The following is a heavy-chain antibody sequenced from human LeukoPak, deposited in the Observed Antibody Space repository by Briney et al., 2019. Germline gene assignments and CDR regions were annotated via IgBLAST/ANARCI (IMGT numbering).Heavy chain of an antibody. D-gene: IGHD6-13*01. Sequence: SETLSLTCTVSGGSISSYYWSWIRLPPGKGLEWIGYIYYSGSTNYNPPLESRVSISVDTSKTQFSLTLSSVTAADTAVYYCARGLKQQLTNWFDPWGQGTLVTVSS. J-gene: IGHJ5*02. CDR2: IYYSGST. CDR3: ARGLKQQLTNWFDP. CDR1: GGSISSYY. V-gene: IGHV4-59*12.